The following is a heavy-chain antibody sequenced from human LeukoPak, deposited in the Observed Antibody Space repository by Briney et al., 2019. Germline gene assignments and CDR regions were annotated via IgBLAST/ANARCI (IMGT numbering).Heavy chain of an antibody. CDR1: GFTFSDYY. J-gene: IGHJ4*02. Sequence: GGSLRLSCAASGFTFSDYYMSWIRQAPGKGLEWVSYISSSGSTIYYADSVKGRFTISRDNAKNSLYLQMNSLRAEDTAVYYCARGYRRSGWYEIYFEYWGQGTLDTVSS. CDR2: ISSSGSTI. V-gene: IGHV3-11*04. D-gene: IGHD6-19*01. CDR3: ARGYRRSGWYEIYFEY.